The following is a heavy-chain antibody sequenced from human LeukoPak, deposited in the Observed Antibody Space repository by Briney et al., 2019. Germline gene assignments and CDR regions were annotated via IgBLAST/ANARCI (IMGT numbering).Heavy chain of an antibody. Sequence: SETLSLTCAVSGGSISSSNWWSWVRPPPGKGLEWIGEIYHSGSTNYNPSLKSRVTISVDKSKNQFSLKLSSVTAADTAVYYGSGSYYYYGMDVWGKGTTVTVSS. D-gene: IGHD1-26*01. CDR2: IYHSGST. V-gene: IGHV4-4*02. J-gene: IGHJ6*04. CDR1: GGSISSSNW. CDR3: SGSYYYYGMDV.